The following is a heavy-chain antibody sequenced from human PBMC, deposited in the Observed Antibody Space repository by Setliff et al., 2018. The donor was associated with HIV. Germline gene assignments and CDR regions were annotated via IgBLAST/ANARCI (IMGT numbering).Heavy chain of an antibody. CDR1: GFIFSRYA. J-gene: IGHJ4*02. CDR3: AKTSSSSEYYFDY. D-gene: IGHD6-13*01. Sequence: GGSLRLSCAASGFIFSRYAMSWVRQAPGKGLEWVANIKHDGSEKYYADSVKGRFTISRDNSKNTLYLQMNSLRAEDTAVYYCAKTSSSSEYYFDYWGQGTLVTVSS. V-gene: IGHV3-7*01. CDR2: IKHDGSEK.